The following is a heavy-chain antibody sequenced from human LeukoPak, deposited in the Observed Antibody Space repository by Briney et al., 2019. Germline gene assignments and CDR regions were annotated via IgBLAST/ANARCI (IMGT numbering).Heavy chain of an antibody. CDR2: IRGDGGST. CDR1: GFTFDDYA. Sequence: PGGSLRLSCAASGFTFDDYAMHWLLEAPGKALVWVSHIRGDGGSTYYADSVKGRFTISRDNSKNSLYLQMNSLRREDTTLYYCAKDMPLWFGEYQYYYMDVWGKGTTVTVSS. D-gene: IGHD3-10*01. V-gene: IGHV3-43*02. CDR3: AKDMPLWFGEYQYYYMDV. J-gene: IGHJ6*03.